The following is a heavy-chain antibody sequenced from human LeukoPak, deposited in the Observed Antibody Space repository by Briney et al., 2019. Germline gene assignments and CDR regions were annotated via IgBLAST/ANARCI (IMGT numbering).Heavy chain of an antibody. V-gene: IGHV3-23*01. J-gene: IGHJ4*02. D-gene: IGHD3-16*01. CDR3: AKVRKSLGPFDY. CDR2: ISGSGDNT. Sequence: GGSLRLSCTASEFTFSNYAMNWVRQAPGKGLEWVAAISGSGDNTHYADSVRGRLTISRDSSKNTMYLLMNSLRDEDTAVYYCAKVRKSLGPFDYWGQGALVTVSS. CDR1: EFTFSNYA.